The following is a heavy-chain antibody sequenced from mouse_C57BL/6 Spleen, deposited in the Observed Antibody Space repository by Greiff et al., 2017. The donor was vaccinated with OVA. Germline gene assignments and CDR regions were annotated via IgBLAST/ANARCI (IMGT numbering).Heavy chain of an antibody. V-gene: IGHV5-4*01. CDR1: GFTFSSYA. CDR3: ARDKGTTVVANYAMDY. D-gene: IGHD1-1*01. J-gene: IGHJ4*01. Sequence: EVKLVESGGGLVKPGGSLKLSCAASGFTFSSYAMSWVRQTPEKRLEWVATISDGGSYTYYPDNVKGRFTISRDNAKNNLYLQMSHLKSEDTAMYYCARDKGTTVVANYAMDYWGQGTSVTVSS. CDR2: ISDGGSYT.